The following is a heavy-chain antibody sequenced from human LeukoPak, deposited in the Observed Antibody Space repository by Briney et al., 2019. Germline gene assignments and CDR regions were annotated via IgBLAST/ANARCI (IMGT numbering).Heavy chain of an antibody. CDR2: ISSSSSYI. D-gene: IGHD3-3*01. CDR3: ARDTEITIFGVATGYYGMDV. CDR1: GFTFSSYS. J-gene: IGHJ6*02. Sequence: GGSLRLSCAASGFTFSSYSMNWVRQAPGKGLEWVSSISSSSSYIYYADSVKGRFTISRDNAKNSLYLQMNSLRAEDTAVYYCARDTEITIFGVATGYYGMDVWGQGTTVTVSS. V-gene: IGHV3-21*01.